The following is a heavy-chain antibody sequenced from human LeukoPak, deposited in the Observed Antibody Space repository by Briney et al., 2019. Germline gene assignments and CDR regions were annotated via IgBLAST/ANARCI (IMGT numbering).Heavy chain of an antibody. CDR3: ARDRAGYYGSGSYPNWFDP. D-gene: IGHD3-10*01. V-gene: IGHV4-59*01. Sequence: SETLSLTCAVYGGSFSGYYWSWIRQPPGKGLEWIGYIYYSGSTNYNPSLKSRVTISVDTSKNQFSLKLSSVTAADTAVYYCARDRAGYYGSGSYPNWFDPWGQGTLVTVSS. CDR2: IYYSGST. CDR1: GGSFSGYY. J-gene: IGHJ5*02.